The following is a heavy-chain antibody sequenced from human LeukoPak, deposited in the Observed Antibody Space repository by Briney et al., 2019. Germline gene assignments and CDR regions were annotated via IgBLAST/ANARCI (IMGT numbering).Heavy chain of an antibody. J-gene: IGHJ6*03. V-gene: IGHV4-34*01. CDR3: ASQGHHGKIVGTTLSYFYMDV. CDR2: INHSGST. CDR1: GGSFSGYY. D-gene: IGHD1-26*01. Sequence: SETLSLTCAVYGGSFSGYYWSWIRQPPGKGLEWIEEINHSGSTNYNPFLKSRVTISVDTSKNQFSLKLSSVTAADTAFYYCASQGHHGKIVGTTLSYFYMDVWGKGTTVTVSS.